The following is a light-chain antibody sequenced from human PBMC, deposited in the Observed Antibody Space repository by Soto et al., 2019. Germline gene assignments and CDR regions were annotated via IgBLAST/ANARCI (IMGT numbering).Light chain of an antibody. CDR2: AAS. J-gene: IGKJ4*01. CDR1: QSISSY. Sequence: DIQMTQSPSSLSASVGDRVTITCRASQSISSYLTWYQQKPGKAPKLLIYAASSLQSGVPSRFSGSGSVTDFTLTISGLQPEDVATYYCQQSYSTAALTFGGGTKVEIK. CDR3: QQSYSTAALT. V-gene: IGKV1-39*01.